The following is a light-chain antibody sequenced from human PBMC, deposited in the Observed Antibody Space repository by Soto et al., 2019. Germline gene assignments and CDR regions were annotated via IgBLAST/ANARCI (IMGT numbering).Light chain of an antibody. CDR3: QQSYSIPWT. Sequence: DIQMSQSPSSLSASVGDRVTITCRASQSVSSYLNWYQQKPGKAPNLLIYAASSLQGGVPSRFSGSGSETDFTLTISSLQPEDFATYYCQQSYSIPWTFGQGTKVDI. CDR2: AAS. V-gene: IGKV1-39*01. J-gene: IGKJ1*01. CDR1: QSVSSY.